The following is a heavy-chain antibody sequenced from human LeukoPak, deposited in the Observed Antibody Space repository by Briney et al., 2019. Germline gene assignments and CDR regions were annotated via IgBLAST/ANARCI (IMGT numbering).Heavy chain of an antibody. V-gene: IGHV3-66*02. CDR2: IYSGGST. CDR1: GFTVSNNY. J-gene: IGHJ6*03. Sequence: GGSLRLSCEASGFTVSNNYMSWVRQAPGKGLEWVSVIYSGGSTYYADSVKGRFTISRDNSKNTVYLRMNSLRAEDTAVYFCQRLHYYQYYVDVWGIGTTVTVSS. CDR3: QRLHYYQYYVDV.